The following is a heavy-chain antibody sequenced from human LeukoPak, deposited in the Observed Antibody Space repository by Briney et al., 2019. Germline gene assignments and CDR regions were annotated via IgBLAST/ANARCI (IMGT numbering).Heavy chain of an antibody. CDR2: ISGSGGST. D-gene: IGHD3-16*02. Sequence: GGSLRLSCAASGFTFSSYAMSWVRQAPGKGLEWVSAISGSGGSTYYADSVKGRFTISRDNSKNTLYLQMNSLRAEDTAVYYCAKIIYDYVWGSYRYNASNYYYYYMDVWGKGTTVTVSS. CDR1: GFTFSSYA. V-gene: IGHV3-23*01. J-gene: IGHJ6*03. CDR3: AKIIYDYVWGSYRYNASNYYYYYMDV.